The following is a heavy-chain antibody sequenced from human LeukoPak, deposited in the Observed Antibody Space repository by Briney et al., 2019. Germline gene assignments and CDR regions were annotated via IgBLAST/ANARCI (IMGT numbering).Heavy chain of an antibody. CDR1: GYIFTNYL. Sequence: ASVKVSCKASGYIFTNYLINWVRQAPGQGLEWMGWINTYNGKAHYARNLQDRVTMTTDTFRSTASMELRSLRSDDTAVYYCARGRGSDYPFWYFDLWSRGTLITVSS. CDR2: INTYNGKA. CDR3: ARGRGSDYPFWYFDL. V-gene: IGHV1-18*01. J-gene: IGHJ2*01. D-gene: IGHD4-17*01.